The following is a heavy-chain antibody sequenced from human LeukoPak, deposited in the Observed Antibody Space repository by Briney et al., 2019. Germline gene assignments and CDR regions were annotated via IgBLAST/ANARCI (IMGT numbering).Heavy chain of an antibody. Sequence: SAKVSCKASGGTFSSYAISWVRQAPGQGLEWMGRIIPILGIANYAQKFQGRVTITADKSTSTAYMELSSLRSEDTAVYYCARGAAGDYSSGWYGVYYFDYWGQGTLVTVSS. CDR1: GGTFSSYA. D-gene: IGHD6-19*01. V-gene: IGHV1-69*04. J-gene: IGHJ4*02. CDR3: ARGAAGDYSSGWYGVYYFDY. CDR2: IIPILGIA.